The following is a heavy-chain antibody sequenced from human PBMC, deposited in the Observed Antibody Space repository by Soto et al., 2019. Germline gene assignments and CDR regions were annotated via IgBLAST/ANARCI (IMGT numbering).Heavy chain of an antibody. CDR3: ARIGPYCGGDCYPDFDF. CDR2: VSGSGGGT. V-gene: IGHV3-23*01. J-gene: IGHJ4*02. CDR1: GFTFNTYG. D-gene: IGHD2-21*02. Sequence: VGSLRLSCAASGFTFNTYGMTWVRQAPGKGPEWVSTVSGSGGGTYYADCVKGRFTISRVNSKNTMYLQMSNLRAEDTAVYFCARIGPYCGGDCYPDFDFWGLGTPVTVSS.